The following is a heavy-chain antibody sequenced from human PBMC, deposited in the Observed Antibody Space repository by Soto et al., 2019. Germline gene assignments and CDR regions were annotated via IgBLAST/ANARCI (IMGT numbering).Heavy chain of an antibody. CDR3: AKDGILDSSGHYYYFDY. J-gene: IGHJ4*02. D-gene: IGHD3-22*01. CDR1: GFTFRSYG. CDR2: TSSDGSNK. V-gene: IGHV3-30*18. Sequence: GGSLRLSCAASGFTFRSYGMHWVRQAPGKGLEWVAVTSSDGSNKYYADSVKGRFTISRDNSKNTLYLQMSSLRPEDTAVYYCAKDGILDSSGHYYYFDYWGQGTLVTVSS.